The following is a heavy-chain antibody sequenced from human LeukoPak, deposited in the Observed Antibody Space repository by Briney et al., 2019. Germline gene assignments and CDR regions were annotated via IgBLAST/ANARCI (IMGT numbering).Heavy chain of an antibody. V-gene: IGHV3-30*02. CDR1: GFTFSSYG. Sequence: PGGSLRLSCAASGFTFSSYGMHWVRQAPGKGLEWVAFIRFDGSNKYYSDSVKGRFTISRDNSKNTLYLQMNSLRTEDTAVYYCAKSASGYNNNWYYDDYWGQGTLVTVSS. CDR2: IRFDGSNK. J-gene: IGHJ4*02. CDR3: AKSASGYNNNWYYDDY. D-gene: IGHD1-7*01.